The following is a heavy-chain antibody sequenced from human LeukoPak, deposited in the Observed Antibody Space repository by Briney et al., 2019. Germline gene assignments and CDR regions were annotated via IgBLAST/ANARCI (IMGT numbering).Heavy chain of an antibody. CDR2: IYYSGST. Sequence: SETLSLTCTVSGGSISSYYWSWIRQPPGKGLEWIGYIYYSGSTKYNPSLKSRVTISVDTSKNQFSLKLSSVTAADTAVYYCTRVPPGTSHFDYWGQGTLVTVSS. CDR1: GGSISSYY. CDR3: TRVPPGTSHFDY. D-gene: IGHD1-7*01. J-gene: IGHJ4*02. V-gene: IGHV4-59*01.